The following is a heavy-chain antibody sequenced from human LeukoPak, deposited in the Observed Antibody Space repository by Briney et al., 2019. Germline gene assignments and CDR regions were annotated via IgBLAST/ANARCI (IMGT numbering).Heavy chain of an antibody. D-gene: IGHD2-8*01. CDR3: AKVFCTSTKCYPKSFDS. CDR1: GFTFNNYA. CDR2: ISDNGGDT. Sequence: GGSLRLSCAASGFTFNNYAMSWVRQAPGKGLEWVSAISDNGGDTKYADSVKGRFTISRDNSKNTLYLQMNSLRAEDTAIYYCAKVFCTSTKCYPKSFDSWGQGTLVTVSA. V-gene: IGHV3-23*01. J-gene: IGHJ5*01.